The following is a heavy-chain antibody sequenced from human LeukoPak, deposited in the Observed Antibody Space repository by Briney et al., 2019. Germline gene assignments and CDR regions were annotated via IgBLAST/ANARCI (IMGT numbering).Heavy chain of an antibody. V-gene: IGHV1-8*03. Sequence: ASVKVSCKASGYTFTSYDINWVRQATGQGLEWMGWMNPNSGNTGYAQKFQGRVTITRNTSISTAYMELSSLRSDDTAVYYCARITLGTTPFGDWGQGTLVTVSS. CDR3: ARITLGTTPFGD. J-gene: IGHJ4*02. D-gene: IGHD3-16*01. CDR2: MNPNSGNT. CDR1: GYTFTSYD.